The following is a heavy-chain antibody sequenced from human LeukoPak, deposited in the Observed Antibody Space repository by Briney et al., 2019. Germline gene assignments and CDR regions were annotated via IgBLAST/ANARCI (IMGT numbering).Heavy chain of an antibody. D-gene: IGHD1-7*01. CDR3: ARRGLGLHDVWDLDY. J-gene: IGHJ4*02. CDR2: ISAYNGNT. Sequence: GASVKVSCKASGNTFTSYGISWVRQAPGQGLEWMGWISAYNGNTNYAQKFQGRVTMTTDTSTSTAHMELRSLRSDDTAVYYCARRGLGLHDVWDLDYWGQGTLVTVSS. CDR1: GNTFTSYG. V-gene: IGHV1-18*01.